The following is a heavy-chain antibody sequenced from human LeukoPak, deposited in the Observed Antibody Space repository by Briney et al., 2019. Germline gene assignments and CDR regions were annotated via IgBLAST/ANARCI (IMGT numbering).Heavy chain of an antibody. D-gene: IGHD3-10*01. CDR2: ISSSSSYI. V-gene: IGHV3-21*04. CDR3: AKKYSVSGSPGLGIDY. J-gene: IGHJ4*02. CDR1: GFTFSSYS. Sequence: GGSLRLSCAASGFTFSSYSMNWVRQAPGKGLEWVSSISSSSSYIYYADSVKGRFTISRDNSKNTLYLQMNTLRAEDTAVYYCAKKYSVSGSPGLGIDYWGQGTLVTVSS.